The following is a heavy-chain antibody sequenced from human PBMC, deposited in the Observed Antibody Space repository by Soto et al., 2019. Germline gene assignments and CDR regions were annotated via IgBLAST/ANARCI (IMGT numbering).Heavy chain of an antibody. Sequence: SETLSLTCTVSGGSISSYCWSWIRQPPGKGLEWIGYIYYSGSTNYNPSLKSRVTISVDTSKNQFSLKLSSVTAADTAVYYCAGGLRGYCSSTSCPFDYWGQGTLVTVSS. CDR2: IYYSGST. J-gene: IGHJ4*02. CDR3: AGGLRGYCSSTSCPFDY. D-gene: IGHD2-2*01. CDR1: GGSISSYC. V-gene: IGHV4-59*01.